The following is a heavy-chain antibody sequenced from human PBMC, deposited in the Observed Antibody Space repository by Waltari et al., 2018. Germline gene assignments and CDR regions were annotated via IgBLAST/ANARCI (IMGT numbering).Heavy chain of an antibody. J-gene: IGHJ4*02. D-gene: IGHD5-12*01. V-gene: IGHV4-38-2*01. CDR1: GYSISSGYY. Sequence: QVQLQESGPGLVKPSETLSLTCAVSGYSISSGYYWGWIRQPPGKGLEWIGSIYHSGSTYYNPSLKSRVTISVDTSKNQFSLKLSSVTAADTVVYYCASHGGYDPVDYWGQGTLVTVSS. CDR2: IYHSGST. CDR3: ASHGGYDPVDY.